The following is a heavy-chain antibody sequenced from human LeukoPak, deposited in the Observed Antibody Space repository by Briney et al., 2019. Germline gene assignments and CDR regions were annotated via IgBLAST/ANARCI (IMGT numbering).Heavy chain of an antibody. Sequence: GGSLRLSCTASGFAFDEHGMSWVRQVPGKGLEWVSGINWSGGSTGYADPLRGRFTISRDNAKNSLYLQMDSLRAEDTALYYCAIAPITSPFYFDSRGQGTLVTVSS. CDR3: AIAPITSPFYFDS. D-gene: IGHD2-2*01. J-gene: IGHJ4*02. V-gene: IGHV3-20*04. CDR1: GFAFDEHG. CDR2: INWSGGST.